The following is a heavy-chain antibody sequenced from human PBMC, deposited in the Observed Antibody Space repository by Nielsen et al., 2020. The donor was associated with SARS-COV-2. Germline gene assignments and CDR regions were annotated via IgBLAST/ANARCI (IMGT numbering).Heavy chain of an antibody. CDR2: ISYDGSNK. Sequence: VRQAPGKGLEWVAVISYDGSNKYYADSVKGRFTISRDNAKNSLYLQMNSLRAEDTAVYYCARGRFDPWGQGTLVTVSS. CDR3: ARGRFDP. V-gene: IGHV3-33*05. J-gene: IGHJ5*02.